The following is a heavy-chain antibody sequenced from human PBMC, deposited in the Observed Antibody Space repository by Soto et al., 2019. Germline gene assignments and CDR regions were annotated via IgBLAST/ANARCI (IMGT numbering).Heavy chain of an antibody. J-gene: IGHJ4*02. CDR3: ARHHRAGSLPRWDY. Sequence: QVQLLQSGSEVKKPGASVRDSCRASGYIFDTYPIHWLRQAPGKGLEWLGWINPGNDDTGYSQKFQGRVTITGDTSASAAYIQLSSMRSEDTAVYYCARHHRAGSLPRWDYWGQGTLVTVS. CDR2: INPGNDDT. CDR1: GYIFDTYP. D-gene: IGHD3-10*01. V-gene: IGHV1-3*01.